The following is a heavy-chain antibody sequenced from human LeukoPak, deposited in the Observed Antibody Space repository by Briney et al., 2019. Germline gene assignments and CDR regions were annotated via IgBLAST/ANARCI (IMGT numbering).Heavy chain of an antibody. Sequence: SETLSLTYAVYGESFSDYYWSWIRQPPGKGLEWIGEINHSGSTNYNPSLKSRVTISVDTSKNQFSLKLSSVTAADTAVYYCAKSGASGCSGTSCAEDYYYYMDVWGKGTTVTVSS. V-gene: IGHV4-34*01. CDR3: AKSGASGCSGTSCAEDYYYYMDV. J-gene: IGHJ6*03. CDR1: GESFSDYY. CDR2: INHSGST. D-gene: IGHD2-15*01.